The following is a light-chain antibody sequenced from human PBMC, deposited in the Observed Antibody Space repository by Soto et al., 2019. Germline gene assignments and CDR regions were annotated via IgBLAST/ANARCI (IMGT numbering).Light chain of an antibody. CDR1: SSDVDGYDY. CDR3: SSYTGTSSL. Sequence: QSALTQPASVSGSPGQSITISCTGTSSDVDGYDYVSWYQQHPGKAPKLMIYEVSNRPSGVSNRFSGSKSGNTASLTISGLQAEDEADYYCSSYTGTSSLVGGGTKVTVL. V-gene: IGLV2-14*01. J-gene: IGLJ2*01. CDR2: EVS.